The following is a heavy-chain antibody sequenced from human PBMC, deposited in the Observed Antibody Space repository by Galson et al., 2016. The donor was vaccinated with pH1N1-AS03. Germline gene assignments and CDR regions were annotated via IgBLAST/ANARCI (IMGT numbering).Heavy chain of an antibody. CDR2: IRYDGSHK. J-gene: IGHJ2*01. V-gene: IGHV3-30*02. Sequence: PLRLSCAASGFTFSSYGMHWVRQAPGKGLEWVAVIRYDGSHKYYADSVKGRFTISRDNSDNTVFLQVNNLKPDDAAVYYCAKEGPVGASPNWYLDLWGRGTLVTVSP. D-gene: IGHD1-26*01. CDR1: GFTFSSYG. CDR3: AKEGPVGASPNWYLDL.